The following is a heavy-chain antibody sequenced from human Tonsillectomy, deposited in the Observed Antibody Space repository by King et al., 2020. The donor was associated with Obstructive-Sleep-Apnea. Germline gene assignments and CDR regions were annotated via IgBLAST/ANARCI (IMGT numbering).Heavy chain of an antibody. CDR3: AKGGYSYGAPFDY. D-gene: IGHD5-18*01. V-gene: IGHV3-23*01. CDR1: GGSISSGDYY. J-gene: IGHJ4*02. CDR2: ISGSGGST. Sequence: QLQESGPGLVKPSQTLSLTCTVSGGSISSGDYYWSWIRQAPGKGLEWVSAISGSGGSTYYADSVKGRFTISRDNSKNTLYLQMNSLRAEETAVYYCAKGGYSYGAPFDYWGQGTLVTVSS.